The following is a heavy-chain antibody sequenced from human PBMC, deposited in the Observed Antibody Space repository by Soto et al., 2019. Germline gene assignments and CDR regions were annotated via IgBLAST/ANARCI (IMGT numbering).Heavy chain of an antibody. CDR2: INPVNGNT. CDR1: GYTFTTYT. D-gene: IGHD6-13*01. CDR3: ARGIATGQLDP. J-gene: IGHJ5*02. Sequence: ASVKVSCKASGYTFTTYTMNWVRQAPGQRFEWMGWINPVNGNTKSSQKFQDRVIITRDTSASTAYMELRSLRSEDTAVYYCARGIATGQLDPWGQGTLVTVSS. V-gene: IGHV1-3*01.